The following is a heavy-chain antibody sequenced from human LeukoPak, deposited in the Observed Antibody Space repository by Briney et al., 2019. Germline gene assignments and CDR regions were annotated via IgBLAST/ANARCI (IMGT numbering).Heavy chain of an antibody. CDR2: ISGSGGST. CDR1: GFTFNSLA. Sequence: GGSLRLSCSTTGFTFNSLAMSGVRQAPGKGLEWVSAISGSGGSTYYADSVKGRFTISRDNSKNTLYLQMNSLRAEDTAVYYCAKDHSVWHGRWFAPCGQGTLVTVSS. V-gene: IGHV3-23*01. J-gene: IGHJ5*02. CDR3: AKDHSVWHGRWFAP. D-gene: IGHD6-19*01.